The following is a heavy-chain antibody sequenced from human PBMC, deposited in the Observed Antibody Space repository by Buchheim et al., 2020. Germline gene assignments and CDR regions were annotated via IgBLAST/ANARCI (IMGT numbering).Heavy chain of an antibody. V-gene: IGHV3-23*01. CDR2: ISGGGSST. D-gene: IGHD6-13*01. J-gene: IGHJ4*02. CDR3: AARVAAAIY. Sequence: EVHLLDSGGGLVQQGGSLRLSCAASGFTFSSYAMSWFRQAPGKGLEWVSAISGGGSSTYYADSVKGRFTISRDNSKNTLYLQVNSLRADDTAVYYCAARVAAAIYWGRGTL. CDR1: GFTFSSYA.